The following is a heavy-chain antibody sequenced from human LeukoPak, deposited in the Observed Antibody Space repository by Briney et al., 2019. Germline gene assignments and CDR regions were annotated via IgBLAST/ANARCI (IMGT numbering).Heavy chain of an antibody. CDR3: ARDWYQLLGYNWFDP. V-gene: IGHV3-7*01. D-gene: IGHD2-2*01. CDR2: IKQDGSEK. J-gene: IGHJ5*02. CDR1: GFTFSSYW. Sequence: PGGSLRLPCAASGFTFSSYWMSWVRQAPGKGLEWVANIKQDGSEKYYVDSVKGRFTISRDNAKNSLYLQMNSLRAEGTAVYYCARDWYQLLGYNWFDPWGQGTLVTVSS.